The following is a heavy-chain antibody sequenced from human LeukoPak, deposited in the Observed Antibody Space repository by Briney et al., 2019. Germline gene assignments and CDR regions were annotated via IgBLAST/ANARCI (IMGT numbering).Heavy chain of an antibody. J-gene: IGHJ6*03. CDR3: ASVRRGFGESSKYYAYYYMGV. Sequence: PSETLSLTCTVSGGSISSSSYYWGWIRQPPGKGLEWIGSIYYSGSTYYNPSLKSRFTISLDTSKNQFSLKLSSVTAADTAVYYCASVRRGFGESSKYYAYYYMGVWGKGTTVTISS. CDR1: GGSISSSSYY. V-gene: IGHV4-39*01. CDR2: IYYSGST. D-gene: IGHD3-10*01.